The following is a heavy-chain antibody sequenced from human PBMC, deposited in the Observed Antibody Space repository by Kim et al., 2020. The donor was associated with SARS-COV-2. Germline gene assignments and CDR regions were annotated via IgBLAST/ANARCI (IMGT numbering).Heavy chain of an antibody. CDR3: ARSPDYGDYGVGYYFDY. J-gene: IGHJ4*02. D-gene: IGHD4-17*01. Sequence: SVKVSCKASGGTFSSYAISWVRQAPGQGLEWMGGIIPIFGTANYAQKFQGRVTITADESTSTAYMELSSLRSEDTAVYYCARSPDYGDYGVGYYFDYWGQGTLVTVSS. V-gene: IGHV1-69*13. CDR1: GGTFSSYA. CDR2: IIPIFGTA.